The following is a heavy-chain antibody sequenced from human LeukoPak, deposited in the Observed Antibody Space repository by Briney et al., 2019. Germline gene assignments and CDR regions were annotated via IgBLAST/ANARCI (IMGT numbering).Heavy chain of an antibody. CDR2: ISYDGSNK. CDR3: GRGSVGFGELNY. Sequence: GRSLRLSCAASGFTFSSYAMRWVRQAPGKGLEWVAVISYDGSNKFYADSVKGRFTLSRDNSKNTLYLQMDSLRIEDTAVYYCGRGSVGFGELNYWGQGTLVTVS. D-gene: IGHD3-10*01. V-gene: IGHV3-30-3*01. J-gene: IGHJ4*02. CDR1: GFTFSSYA.